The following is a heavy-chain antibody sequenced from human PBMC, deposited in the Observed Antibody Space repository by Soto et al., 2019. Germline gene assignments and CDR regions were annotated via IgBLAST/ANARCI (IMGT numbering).Heavy chain of an antibody. CDR3: ARGVASSGWYEDVFDWFDP. CDR2: MNPNSGNT. Sequence: ASVKVSCKASGYTFTSYDINWVRQATGQGLEWMGWMNPNSGNTGYAQKFQGRVTMTRNTSISTAYMELSSLRSEDTAVYYCARGVASSGWYEDVFDWFDPWGQGTLVTVSS. D-gene: IGHD6-19*01. CDR1: GYTFTSYD. V-gene: IGHV1-8*01. J-gene: IGHJ5*02.